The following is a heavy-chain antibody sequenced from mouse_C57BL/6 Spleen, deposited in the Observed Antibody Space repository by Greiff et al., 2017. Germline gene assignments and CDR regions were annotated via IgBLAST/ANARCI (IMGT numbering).Heavy chain of an antibody. CDR2: IYPGDGDT. CDR3: ASYGSGWFAY. V-gene: IGHV1-80*01. D-gene: IGHD1-1*01. CDR1: GYAFSSYW. Sequence: QVHVKQSGAELVKPGASVKISCKASGYAFSSYWMNWVKQRPGKGLEWIGQIYPGDGDTNYNGKFKGKATLTADKSSSTAYMQLSSLTSEDSAVYFCASYGSGWFAYWGQGTLVTVSA. J-gene: IGHJ3*01.